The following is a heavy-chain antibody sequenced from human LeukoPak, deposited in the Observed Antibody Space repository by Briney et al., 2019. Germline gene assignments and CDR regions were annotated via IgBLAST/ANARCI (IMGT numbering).Heavy chain of an antibody. V-gene: IGHV5-51*01. CDR1: GYSFISYW. Sequence: GESLKISCKGSGYSFISYWIDWVRQMPGKGLEWMGIIYPGDSDTTYSPSFQGQVTISADKSINTAYLQWRSLKASDTAMYYCARSFAHVERYYFDYWGQGTLVSVSS. CDR3: ARSFAHVERYYFDY. CDR2: IYPGDSDT. J-gene: IGHJ4*02. D-gene: IGHD1-1*01.